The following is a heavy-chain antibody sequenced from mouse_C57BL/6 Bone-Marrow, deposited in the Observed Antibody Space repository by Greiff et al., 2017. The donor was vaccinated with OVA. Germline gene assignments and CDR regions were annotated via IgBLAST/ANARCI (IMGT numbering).Heavy chain of an antibody. CDR1: GFTFSDYY. D-gene: IGHD4-1*01. CDR3: ARLLTGTDY. Sequence: EVMLVESGGGLVQPGGSLKLSCAASGFTFSDYYMYWVRQTPEKRLEWVAYISNGGGSTYYPDTVKGRFTISRDNAKNTLYLQMSRLKSEDTAMYYCARLLTGTDYWGQGTTLTVSS. CDR2: ISNGGGST. V-gene: IGHV5-12*01. J-gene: IGHJ2*01.